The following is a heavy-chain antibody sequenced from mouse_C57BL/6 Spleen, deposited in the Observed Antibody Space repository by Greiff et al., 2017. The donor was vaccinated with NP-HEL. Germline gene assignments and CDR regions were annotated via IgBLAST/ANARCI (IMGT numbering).Heavy chain of an antibody. J-gene: IGHJ4*01. CDR1: GYTFTSYG. Sequence: VKLMESGAALARPGASVKLSCKASGYTFTSYGISWVKQRTGQGLEWIGEIYPTRGNTYYNEKFKGKATLTADKSSSTAYMELRSLTSEDSAVYFCARPSYYYGSSFYAMDYWGQGTSVTVSS. V-gene: IGHV1-81*01. D-gene: IGHD1-1*01. CDR2: IYPTRGNT. CDR3: ARPSYYYGSSFYAMDY.